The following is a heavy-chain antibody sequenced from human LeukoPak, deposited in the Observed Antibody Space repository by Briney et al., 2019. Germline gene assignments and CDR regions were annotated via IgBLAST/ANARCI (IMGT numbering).Heavy chain of an antibody. CDR2: TNPTSGGT. CDR1: GYTFTTYW. CDR3: AGGITGGDY. Sequence: ASVKVSCKASGYTFTTYWIHWVRQAPGQGLEWMGWTNPTSGGTNYAQKFQGRVTMTRDTSISTAYMELSRLTSDDTAVYYCAGGITGGDYWGQGTLVTVSS. V-gene: IGHV1-2*02. J-gene: IGHJ4*02. D-gene: IGHD1-14*01.